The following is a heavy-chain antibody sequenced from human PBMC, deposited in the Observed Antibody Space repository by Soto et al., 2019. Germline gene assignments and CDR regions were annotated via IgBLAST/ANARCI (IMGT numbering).Heavy chain of an antibody. Sequence: VKVSCKASGGTFSSYAISWVRQAPGKGLEWMGGIIPIFGTANYAQKFQGRVTITADESTSTAYMELSSLRSEDTAVYYCARNKIRDFGVVDFYYGMDVWGQGTTVTVSS. V-gene: IGHV1-69*13. D-gene: IGHD3-3*01. J-gene: IGHJ6*02. CDR2: IIPIFGTA. CDR3: ARNKIRDFGVVDFYYGMDV. CDR1: GGTFSSYA.